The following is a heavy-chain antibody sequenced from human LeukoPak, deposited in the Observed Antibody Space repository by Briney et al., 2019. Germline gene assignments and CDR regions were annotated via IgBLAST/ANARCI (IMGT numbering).Heavy chain of an antibody. J-gene: IGHJ4*02. CDR2: ISSSTTYI. CDR1: GFTFSSDS. Sequence: GRSLRLSCAASGFTFSSDSMNWVRQAPGTGLEWVSSISSSTTYIFYADTANGRFTISRHNAKTSLYLHLIGLIAEDTAVHHCAREYGSGSLDYWGQGTLVTVSS. D-gene: IGHD3-10*01. CDR3: AREYGSGSLDY. V-gene: IGHV3-21*01.